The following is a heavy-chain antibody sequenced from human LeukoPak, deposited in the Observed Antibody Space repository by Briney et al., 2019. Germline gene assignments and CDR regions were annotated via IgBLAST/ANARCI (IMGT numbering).Heavy chain of an antibody. D-gene: IGHD3-10*01. CDR3: ARSMIRGVVYFDY. CDR2: ISGSGGST. Sequence: GGSLRLSCAASGFTFSSYAMSWVRQAPGKGLEWVSAISGSGGSTYYADSVKGRFTISRDNAKNSLYLQMNSLRAEDTAVYYCARSMIRGVVYFDYWGQGTLVTVSS. J-gene: IGHJ4*02. CDR1: GFTFSSYA. V-gene: IGHV3-23*01.